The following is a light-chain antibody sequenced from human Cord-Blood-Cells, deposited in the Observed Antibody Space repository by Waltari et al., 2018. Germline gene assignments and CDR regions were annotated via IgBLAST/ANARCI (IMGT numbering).Light chain of an antibody. CDR3: AAWDDSLNGWV. J-gene: IGLJ3*02. CDR2: SNN. V-gene: IGLV1-44*01. Sequence: QSVLTQPPSASGTPGQRVTISCSGSSSNIGRNTVNWYQQLPGTAPKLLIYSNNQRPSGVPDRFVGSKSGTSASLAVSGLQPEDEADYDCAAWDDSLNGWVFGGGTKLTVL. CDR1: SSNIGRNT.